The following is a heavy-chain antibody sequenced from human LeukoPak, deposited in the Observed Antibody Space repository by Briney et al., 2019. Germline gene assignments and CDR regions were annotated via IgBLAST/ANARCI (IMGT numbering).Heavy chain of an antibody. D-gene: IGHD2-2*01. Sequence: GGSLRLSCAASGFTFSSHSMNWVRQAPGKGLEWISYISSSTSTIYYADSVKGRFTISRDNAKNSLYLQMNSLRAEDTAVYYCARETYCSSTSCYPSFGYWGQGTLVTVSS. J-gene: IGHJ4*02. V-gene: IGHV3-48*01. CDR2: ISSSTSTI. CDR1: GFTFSSHS. CDR3: ARETYCSSTSCYPSFGY.